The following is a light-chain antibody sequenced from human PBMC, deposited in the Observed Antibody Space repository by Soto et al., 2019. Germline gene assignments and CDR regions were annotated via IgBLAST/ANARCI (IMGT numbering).Light chain of an antibody. CDR3: QQSYHTPHT. V-gene: IGKV1-39*01. CDR1: QTITNY. J-gene: IGKJ1*01. Sequence: DIQMTHSPSSLSASVGDRVTITCRASQTITNYLNWYQQQSGKAPKLLIYATDTLQSGVPSRFSGSGSGTDYTLTISSLQPEDFATYYCQQSYHTPHTSGQGTKVDIX. CDR2: ATD.